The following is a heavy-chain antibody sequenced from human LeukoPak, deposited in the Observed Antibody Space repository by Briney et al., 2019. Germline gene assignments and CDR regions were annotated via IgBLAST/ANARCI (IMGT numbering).Heavy chain of an antibody. CDR3: ARAYCSGGSCYLRGRYNWFDP. CDR2: IYYSGST. V-gene: IGHV4-39*01. D-gene: IGHD2-15*01. J-gene: IGHJ5*02. Sequence: SETLSLTCTVSGASISSSSYYWGWIRQPPGKGLEWIGSIYYSGSTYYNPSLKSRVTISVDTSKNQFSLKLSSVTAADTAVYYCARAYCSGGSCYLRGRYNWFDPWGQGTLVTVSS. CDR1: GASISSSSYY.